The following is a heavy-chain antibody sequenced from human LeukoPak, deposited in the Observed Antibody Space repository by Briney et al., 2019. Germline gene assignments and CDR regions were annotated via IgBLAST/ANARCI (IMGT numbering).Heavy chain of an antibody. V-gene: IGHV3-48*03. CDR2: ISSSGSTI. CDR1: GFTFSSYE. CDR3: ARERQGAAGFDY. Sequence: GGSLRLSCAASGFTFSSYEMNWVRQAPGKGLEWVSYISSSGSTIYYADSVKGRFTISRDNAKNSLYLQMNSLRADDTAVYYCARERQGAAGFDYWGQGTLVTVSS. D-gene: IGHD6-13*01. J-gene: IGHJ4*02.